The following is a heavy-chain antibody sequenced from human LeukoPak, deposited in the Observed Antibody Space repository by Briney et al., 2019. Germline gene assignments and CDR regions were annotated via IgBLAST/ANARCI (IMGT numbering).Heavy chain of an antibody. V-gene: IGHV4-39*01. J-gene: IGHJ2*01. Sequence: PSETLSLTCTVSGGSISSSSYYWGWIRQPPGKGLEWIGSIYYSGSTYYNPSLKSPGTISVDTSTNQFSLMLCSVTAADTAVYYCARRASSWYLDLWGRGTVVTVSS. CDR1: GGSISSSSYY. CDR3: ARRASSWYLDL. D-gene: IGHD6-6*01. CDR2: IYYSGST.